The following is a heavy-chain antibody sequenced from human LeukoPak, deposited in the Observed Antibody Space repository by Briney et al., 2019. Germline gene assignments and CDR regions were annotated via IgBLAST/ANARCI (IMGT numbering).Heavy chain of an antibody. V-gene: IGHV3-21*01. Sequence: GGSLRLSCAASGFTFSSYSMNWVRQAPGKGLEWVSSISSSSSYIYYADSVKGRFTISRDNAKNSLYLRMNSLRAEDTAVYYCARDSPESNDYWGQGTLVTVSS. J-gene: IGHJ4*02. CDR2: ISSSSSYI. CDR3: ARDSPESNDY. D-gene: IGHD1-14*01. CDR1: GFTFSSYS.